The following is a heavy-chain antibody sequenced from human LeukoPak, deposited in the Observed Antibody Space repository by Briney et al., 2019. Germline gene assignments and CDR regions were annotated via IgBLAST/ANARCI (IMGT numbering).Heavy chain of an antibody. J-gene: IGHJ4*02. V-gene: IGHV3-74*01. CDR1: GFTFSSCW. Sequence: QPGGSLRLSCAASGFTFSSCWMHWVRQAPGKGLVWVSRISSDGSSTNYADSVKGRFTISRDNAKNTLYLQMNSLRAEDTAVYYCARRNYWGQGTLVTVSS. CDR2: ISSDGSST. CDR3: ARRNY.